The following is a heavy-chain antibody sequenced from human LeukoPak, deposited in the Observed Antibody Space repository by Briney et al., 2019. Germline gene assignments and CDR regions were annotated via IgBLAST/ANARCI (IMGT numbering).Heavy chain of an antibody. D-gene: IGHD5-12*01. CDR1: GDSIGSYY. Sequence: SETLSLTCTVSGDSIGSYYWSWIRQPPGKELAWIGYVYYTGSTNYNPSLKSRVTISVDTSKNQFSLKLRSVTAADTAIYYCARGYNFIYYFDYWGQGSLATVSS. V-gene: IGHV4-59*01. CDR3: ARGYNFIYYFDY. J-gene: IGHJ4*02. CDR2: VYYTGST.